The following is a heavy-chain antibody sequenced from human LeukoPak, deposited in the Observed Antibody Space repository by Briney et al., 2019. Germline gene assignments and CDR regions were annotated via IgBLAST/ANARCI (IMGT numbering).Heavy chain of an antibody. V-gene: IGHV4-39*07. D-gene: IGHD3-10*01. CDR3: ARIRVNAFDI. J-gene: IGHJ3*02. Sequence: SETLSLTCTVSGGAISSSSYYWGWIRQPPGKGLEWIGSIYYSGSTYYNPSLKSRVTISVDTSKNQFSLKLSSVTAADTAVYYCARIRVNAFDIWGQGTMVTVSS. CDR1: GGAISSSSYY. CDR2: IYYSGST.